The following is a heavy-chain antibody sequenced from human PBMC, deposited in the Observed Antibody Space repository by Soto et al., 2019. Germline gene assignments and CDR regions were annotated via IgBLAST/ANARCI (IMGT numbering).Heavy chain of an antibody. Sequence: GGSLRLSCAASGFTFSSYWMSWVRQAPGKGLEWVANIKQDGSEKYYVDSVKGRFTISRDNAKNSLYLQMNSLRAEDTAVYYCARETKYSSSRMDVSGQGTTVTVSS. CDR2: IKQDGSEK. CDR1: GFTFSSYW. CDR3: ARETKYSSSRMDV. D-gene: IGHD6-6*01. V-gene: IGHV3-7*03. J-gene: IGHJ6*02.